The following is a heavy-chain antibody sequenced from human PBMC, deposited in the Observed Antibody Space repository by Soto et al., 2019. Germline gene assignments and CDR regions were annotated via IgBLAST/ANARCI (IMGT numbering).Heavy chain of an antibody. CDR3: ARAEQSRDYCGSETISD. D-gene: IGHD3-10*01. V-gene: IGHV4-4*02. Sequence: QVKLQESGPGVVTPSGTLSLTCAVSGGSISSRNWWSWVRQPPGKGPERMGEIYHSGSTNYTPSLRGRVTLLVDKSKNSLALSLGSVTAADTAVYYCARAEQSRDYCGSETISDLGQGTLVSVSS. CDR2: IYHSGST. J-gene: IGHJ1*01. CDR1: GGSISSRNW.